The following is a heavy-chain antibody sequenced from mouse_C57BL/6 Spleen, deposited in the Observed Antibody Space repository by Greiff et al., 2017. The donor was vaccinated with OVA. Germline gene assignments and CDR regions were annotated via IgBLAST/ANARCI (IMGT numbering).Heavy chain of an antibody. J-gene: IGHJ2*01. Sequence: VQLQQSGAELVKPGASVKISCKASGYAFSSYWMNWVKQRPGKGLEWIGQFYPGDGDTNYNGKFKGKATLTADKSSSTAYMQPSSLTSEDSAVYFCAREGDYDVSSYLFDYWGQGTTLTVSS. CDR1: GYAFSSYW. CDR2: FYPGDGDT. D-gene: IGHD1-1*01. CDR3: AREGDYDVSSYLFDY. V-gene: IGHV1-80*01.